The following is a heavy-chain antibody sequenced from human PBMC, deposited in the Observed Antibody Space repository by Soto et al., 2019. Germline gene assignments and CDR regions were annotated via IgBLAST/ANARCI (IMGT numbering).Heavy chain of an antibody. CDR2: ISSSSTTK. CDR3: ARDGCSGSNCLNWFDP. J-gene: IGHJ5*02. Sequence: EVQLVESGGGLVQPGGSLRLSCAASGFTFSSYSMNWVRQAPGKGLEWVSYISSSSTTKYYADSVKVRFTISRDNAKNSLYLQMNSLRAEDTAVYYCARDGCSGSNCLNWFDPWGQGPLVTVSS. CDR1: GFTFSSYS. V-gene: IGHV3-48*01. D-gene: IGHD2-15*01.